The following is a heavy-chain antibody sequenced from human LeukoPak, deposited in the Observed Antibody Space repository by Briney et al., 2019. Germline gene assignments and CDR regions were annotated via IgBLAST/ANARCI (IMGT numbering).Heavy chain of an antibody. J-gene: IGHJ4*02. CDR3: ARWRWAQSAFDY. Sequence: GGSLRLSCGGSGFAFSNHCMAWVRQAPGKGLEWVAHIKGDGSEKYYVDSVKGRFTISRDNPRNSVYLQMNSLRLEDTAVYFCARWRWAQSAFDYWGQGTLVTVSS. CDR2: IKGDGSEK. CDR1: GFAFSNHC. V-gene: IGHV3-7*01. D-gene: IGHD5-24*01.